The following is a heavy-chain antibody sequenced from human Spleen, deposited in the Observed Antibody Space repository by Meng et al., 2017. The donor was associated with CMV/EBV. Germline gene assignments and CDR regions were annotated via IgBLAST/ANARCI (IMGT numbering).Heavy chain of an antibody. Sequence: GESLKISCAASGFTFSSYDMTWVRQAPGKGLEWVSSISTSGSYKYYADSLKGRFTISRDNAKNSLYLQMNSLRAEDTAVYYCARDHEDIVPSYGMDVWGQGTTVTVSS. CDR2: ISTSGSYK. J-gene: IGHJ6*02. CDR1: GFTFSSYD. CDR3: ARDHEDIVPSYGMDV. D-gene: IGHD2-8*01. V-gene: IGHV3-21*01.